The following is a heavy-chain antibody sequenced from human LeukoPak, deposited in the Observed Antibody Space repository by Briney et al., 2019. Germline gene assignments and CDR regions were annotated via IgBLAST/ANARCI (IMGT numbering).Heavy chain of an antibody. CDR1: GFTFSSYG. Sequence: SGGSLRLSCAASGFTFSSYGMHWVRQAPGKGLEWVSAISGSGGSTYYADSVKGRFTISRDNSKNTLYLQMNSLRAEDTAVYYCAKKYSYGLIDYWGQGTLVTVSS. V-gene: IGHV3-23*01. CDR2: ISGSGGST. J-gene: IGHJ4*02. CDR3: AKKYSYGLIDY. D-gene: IGHD5-18*01.